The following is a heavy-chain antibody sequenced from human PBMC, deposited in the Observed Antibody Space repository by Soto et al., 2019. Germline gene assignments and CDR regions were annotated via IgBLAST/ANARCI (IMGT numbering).Heavy chain of an antibody. J-gene: IGHJ4*02. V-gene: IGHV5-10-1*01. CDR3: ARGPMRGRPELSAMVPLPFDY. D-gene: IGHD5-18*01. Sequence: PGESLKISCKGSGYSFTSYWISWVRQMPGKGLEWMGRIDPSDSYTNYSPSFQGHVTISADKSISTAYLQWSSPKASDTAMYYCARGPMRGRPELSAMVPLPFDYWGQGTLVTVSS. CDR1: GYSFTSYW. CDR2: IDPSDSYT.